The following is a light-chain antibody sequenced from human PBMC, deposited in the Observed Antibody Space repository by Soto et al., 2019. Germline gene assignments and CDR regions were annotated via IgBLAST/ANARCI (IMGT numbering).Light chain of an antibody. V-gene: IGKV1-27*01. Sequence: DIQMTQSPSSLSASVGDRVTITCRASQGISNYLAWYQQKPGKVPKLLIYTASTLQSGVPARFSGSGSGTDFTLPISSLQPEALATYYCQTYNGAPQPFGQGTKVEIK. CDR3: QTYNGAPQP. CDR2: TAS. J-gene: IGKJ1*01. CDR1: QGISNY.